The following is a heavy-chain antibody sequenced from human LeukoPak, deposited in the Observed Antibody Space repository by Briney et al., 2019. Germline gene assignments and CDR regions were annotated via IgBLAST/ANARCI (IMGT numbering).Heavy chain of an antibody. Sequence: GGSLRLSCAASGFTFSSYAMHWVRQAPGKGLEWVAVISYDGSSKYYADSVKGRFTISRDNSKNTLYLQMNSLRAEDTAVYYCAREGEYYDSSGYYFHAFDIWGQGTMVTVSS. CDR1: GFTFSSYA. J-gene: IGHJ3*02. V-gene: IGHV3-30-3*01. CDR3: AREGEYYDSSGYYFHAFDI. CDR2: ISYDGSSK. D-gene: IGHD3-22*01.